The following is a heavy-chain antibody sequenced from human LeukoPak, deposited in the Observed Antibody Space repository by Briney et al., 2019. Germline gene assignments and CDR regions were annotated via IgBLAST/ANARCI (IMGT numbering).Heavy chain of an antibody. CDR2: IYYSGST. J-gene: IGHJ6*03. Sequence: SETLSLTCTVSGGSISSYYWSWIRQPPGKGLEWIGYIYYSGSTNYNPSLKSRVTISVDTSKNQFSLKLSSVTAADTAVYYCARQMDTAMVTGHYYYYMDVWGEGTTVTDSS. D-gene: IGHD5-18*01. V-gene: IGHV4-59*08. CDR3: ARQMDTAMVTGHYYYYMDV. CDR1: GGSISSYY.